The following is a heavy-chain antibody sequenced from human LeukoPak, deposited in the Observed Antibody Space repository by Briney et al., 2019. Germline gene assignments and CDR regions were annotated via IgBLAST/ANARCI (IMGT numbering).Heavy chain of an antibody. V-gene: IGHV1-18*04. CDR1: GFTFSDYY. CDR2: ISAYNGNT. D-gene: IGHD3-10*01. Sequence: ASVKVSCKASGFTFSDYYIHWVRQAPGQGLEWMGWISAYNGNTNYAQKLQGRVTMTTDTSTSTAYMELRSLRSDDTAVYYCARDPPKLWFGEWPGIYYYYYYMDVWGKGTTVTVSS. J-gene: IGHJ6*03. CDR3: ARDPPKLWFGEWPGIYYYYYYMDV.